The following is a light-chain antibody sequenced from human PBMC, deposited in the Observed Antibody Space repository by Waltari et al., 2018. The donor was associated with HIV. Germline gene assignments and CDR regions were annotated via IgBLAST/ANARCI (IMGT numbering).Light chain of an antibody. CDR1: TRDIGYF. V-gene: IGLV2-14*03. CDR3: SSTADLESVT. CDR2: GVN. Sequence: SALTQPASVSGSLGQSVTIPCTVATRDIGYFLSWYHQLPGPPPQLIFSGVNRRPSGISHRFFASKSGATASLTISRLQADDEGCYYCSSTADLESVTFGGGT. J-gene: IGLJ2*01.